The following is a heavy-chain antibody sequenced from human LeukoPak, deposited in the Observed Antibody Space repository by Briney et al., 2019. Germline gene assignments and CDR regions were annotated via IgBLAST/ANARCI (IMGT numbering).Heavy chain of an antibody. D-gene: IGHD2-2*01. V-gene: IGHV3-21*01. Sequence: GGSLRLSRVGSGFTFSRKSMNWVRHSPGKGLEWVASISSNSNYIYYEDSVKGRFTISRDDSKSSLYLQMNSLRAEDTAVYYCARGQDIVVVPTAPSWFDPWGQGTLVTVSS. CDR3: ARGQDIVVVPTAPSWFDP. CDR1: GFTFSRKS. J-gene: IGHJ5*02. CDR2: ISSNSNYI.